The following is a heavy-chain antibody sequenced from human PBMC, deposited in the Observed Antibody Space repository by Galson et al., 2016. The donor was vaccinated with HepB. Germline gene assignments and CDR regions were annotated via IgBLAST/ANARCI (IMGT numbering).Heavy chain of an antibody. CDR2: IGPSDSQT. CDR1: GFSFTSYW. V-gene: IGHV5-10-1*01. CDR3: ARQGWFDP. J-gene: IGHJ5*02. Sequence: QSGAEVKKPGESLRISCKGSGFSFTSYWISWVRQMPGKGLEWMGRIGPSDSQTDYSPSFQGHVTIPADKSISTVYLQWSSLKASDTAMYYCARQGWFDPWGQGTLVTVSS.